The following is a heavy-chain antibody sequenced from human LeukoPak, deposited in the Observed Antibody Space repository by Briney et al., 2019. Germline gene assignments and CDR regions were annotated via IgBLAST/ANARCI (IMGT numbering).Heavy chain of an antibody. D-gene: IGHD1-26*01. Sequence: GASVKVSCKVSGYTFTSYYLHWVRQAPGQGPEWMGIINPSGGSTTYAQNFQGRVTMTRDTSTSTAHMELRSLRSGDTAVYYCARDDPVGFPVGFDYWGQGTLVTVSS. CDR3: ARDDPVGFPVGFDY. CDR2: INPSGGST. CDR1: GYTFTSYY. J-gene: IGHJ4*02. V-gene: IGHV1-46*01.